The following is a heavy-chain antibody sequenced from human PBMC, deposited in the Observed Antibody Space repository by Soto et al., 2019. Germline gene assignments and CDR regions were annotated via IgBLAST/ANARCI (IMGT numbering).Heavy chain of an antibody. CDR1: GFTFSSYA. J-gene: IGHJ5*02. V-gene: IGHV3-30-3*01. D-gene: IGHD3-10*01. CDR2: ISYDGSNK. CDR3: ARDLEGSGSYTQFDP. Sequence: GGSLRLSCAASGFTFSSYAMHWVRQAPGKGLEWVAVISYDGSNKYYADSVKGRFTISRDNSKNTLYLQMNSLRAEDTAVYYCARDLEGSGSYTQFDPWGQGTLVTVSS.